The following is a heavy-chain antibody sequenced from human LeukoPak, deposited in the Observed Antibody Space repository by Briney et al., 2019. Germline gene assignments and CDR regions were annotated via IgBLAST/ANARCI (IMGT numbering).Heavy chain of an antibody. V-gene: IGHV2-5*02. CDR3: AHRPNSGWYYFDY. CDR2: IYWDDDA. J-gene: IGHJ4*02. CDR1: GFSLTTNGVG. Sequence: SGPTLVKPTQTLTLTCTFSGFSLTTNGVGVGWVRQPPGKAVEWLALIYWDDDAPYSPSLRNKLTITNDTTKKQVVLTMTSMDPADTATYYCAHRPNSGWYYFDYWGQGTLVTVSS. D-gene: IGHD2/OR15-2a*01.